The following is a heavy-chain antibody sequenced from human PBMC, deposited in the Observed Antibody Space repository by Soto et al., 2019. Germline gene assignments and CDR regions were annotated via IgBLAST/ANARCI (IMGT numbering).Heavy chain of an antibody. CDR1: DDAITGGGCY. CDR3: TRSIQH. Sequence: PSETVYHTVTVSDDAITGGGCYWSWIRQHPGKGLEWIGYIYYSGSTYYNPSLQSRVTISVDTSKNQFSLKLSSVTAADTAVYYCTRSIQHRGQGTLVTVSS. J-gene: IGHJ1*01. CDR2: IYYSGST. V-gene: IGHV4-31*03.